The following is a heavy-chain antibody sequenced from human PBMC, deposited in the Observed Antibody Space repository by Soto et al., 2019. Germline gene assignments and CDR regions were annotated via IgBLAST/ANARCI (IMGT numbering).Heavy chain of an antibody. CDR2: IYYSGST. J-gene: IGHJ4*02. CDR1: GGSISSSNW. V-gene: IGHV4-30-4*01. Sequence: SETLALTCAVSGGSISSSNWWSWIRQPPGKGLEWIGYIYYSGSTYYNPSLKSRVTISVDTSKNQFSLKLSSVTAADTAVYYCARDSRHYYDSSGYYPPSPLDDWGQGTLVTVSS. D-gene: IGHD3-22*01. CDR3: ARDSRHYYDSSGYYPPSPLDD.